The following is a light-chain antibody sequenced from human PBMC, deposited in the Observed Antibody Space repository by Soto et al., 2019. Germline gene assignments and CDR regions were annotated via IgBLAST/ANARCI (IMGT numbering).Light chain of an antibody. V-gene: IGKV3-11*01. Sequence: EIVLTQSPGTLSLSPGARAPLSCRARQTVFSSYLAWYQQKPGQAPRLLIYDASNRATGIPARFSGSGSGTDFTLTISSLEPEDFAVYYCQQRSVWPPTTFGQGTRLEIK. J-gene: IGKJ5*01. CDR2: DAS. CDR3: QQRSVWPPTT. CDR1: QTVFSSY.